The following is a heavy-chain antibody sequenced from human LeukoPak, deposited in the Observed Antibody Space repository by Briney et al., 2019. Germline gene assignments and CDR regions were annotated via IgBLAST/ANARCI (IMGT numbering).Heavy chain of an antibody. CDR3: ARVMGGPPRLVAFDI. CDR1: GFTFSDYY. V-gene: IGHV3-11*04. CDR2: ISSSCSTI. Sequence: GESLTLSCAASGFTFSDYYMSWIRQAPGKGLEWVSYISSSCSTIYYADSVKGRFTISRDNAKNSLYLQMNSLRAEDTAVYYCARVMGGPPRLVAFDIWGQGTMVTVSS. J-gene: IGHJ3*02. D-gene: IGHD2-15*01.